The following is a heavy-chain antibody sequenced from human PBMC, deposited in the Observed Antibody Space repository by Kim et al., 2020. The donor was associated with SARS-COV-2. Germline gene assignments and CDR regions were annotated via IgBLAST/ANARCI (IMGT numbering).Heavy chain of an antibody. J-gene: IGHJ4*02. D-gene: IGHD2-2*01. CDR1: GFTLSTCA. Sequence: GGSLRLSCVASGFTLSTCAMTWGRQAPGKGLEWVSSISARGVTYYAASVKGRFTVSRDSSKNTWDLQMNSLRAEDTALYYCATRPCDGGYAPWDYWGQGTLVTVSS. CDR3: ATRPCDGGYAPWDY. CDR2: ISARGVT. V-gene: IGHV3-23*01.